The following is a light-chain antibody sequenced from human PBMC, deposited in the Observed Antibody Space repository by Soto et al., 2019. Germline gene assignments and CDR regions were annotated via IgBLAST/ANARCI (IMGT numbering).Light chain of an antibody. V-gene: IGLV2-14*03. CDR3: CSYKTSTKYV. CDR2: GVN. J-gene: IGLJ1*01. Sequence: QSVLTQPASVSGSPGQSITISCTGTVSDVGGYDSVSWYQQHPGRAPKLIIYGVNNRPSGVSNRFSASKSADTAFLTISGLQAEDEANYYCCSYKTSTKYVFGTRTKVTVL. CDR1: VSDVGGYDS.